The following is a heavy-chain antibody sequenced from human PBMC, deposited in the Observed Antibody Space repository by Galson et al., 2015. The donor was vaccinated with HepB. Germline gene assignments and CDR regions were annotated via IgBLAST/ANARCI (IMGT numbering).Heavy chain of an antibody. CDR1: GGSISSDDYY. CDR3: ARGNSGSTPWGFDY. Sequence: LSLTCTVSGGSISSDDYYWSWIRQPPGKGLEWIGYIYYSGSTYYNPSLKSRVTISVDTSKNQFSLKLSSVTAADTAVYYCARGNSGSTPWGFDYWGQGTLVTVSS. CDR2: IYYSGST. D-gene: IGHD5-12*01. V-gene: IGHV4-30-4*01. J-gene: IGHJ4*02.